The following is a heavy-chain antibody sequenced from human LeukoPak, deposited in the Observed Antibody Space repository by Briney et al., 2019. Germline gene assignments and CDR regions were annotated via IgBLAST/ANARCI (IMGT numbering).Heavy chain of an antibody. CDR2: IYSGGST. D-gene: IGHD3-10*01. CDR3: AKELTNHYYGSGSDLDY. J-gene: IGHJ4*02. V-gene: IGHV3-66*01. CDR1: GFTVSSNY. Sequence: GGSLRLSCAASGFTVSSNYMSWVRQAPGKGLEWVSVIYSGGSTYYADSVKGRFTISRDNSKNTLYLQMNSLRAEDTAVYYCAKELTNHYYGSGSDLDYWGQGTLVTVSS.